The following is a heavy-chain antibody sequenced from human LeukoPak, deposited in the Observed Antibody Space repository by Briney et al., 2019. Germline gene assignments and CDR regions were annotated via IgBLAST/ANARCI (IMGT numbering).Heavy chain of an antibody. D-gene: IGHD3-10*01. V-gene: IGHV3-15*01. CDR2: IKSKTDGGTT. J-gene: IGHJ6*02. CDR1: GFTFSNYG. Sequence: GGSLRLSCAASGFTFSNYGMHWVRQAPGKGLEWVGRIKSKTDGGTTDYAAPVKGRFTISRDDSKNTLYLQMNSLKTEDTAVYYCTTDREPGYGSGSFYYGMDVWGQGTTVTVSS. CDR3: TTDREPGYGSGSFYYGMDV.